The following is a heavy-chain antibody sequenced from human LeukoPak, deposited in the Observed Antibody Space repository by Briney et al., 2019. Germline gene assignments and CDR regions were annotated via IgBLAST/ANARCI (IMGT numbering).Heavy chain of an antibody. CDR2: ISGSGGST. D-gene: IGHD2-2*01. Sequence: PGGSLRLSCAASGFTFSSYAMSWVRQAPGKGLEWVSAISGSGGSTYYADSVKGRFTISRDSSKNTLYLQLNSLRAEGTAVYYCAKADCSTTNCYDYWGQGTLVTVSS. CDR1: GFTFSSYA. J-gene: IGHJ4*02. CDR3: AKADCSTTNCYDY. V-gene: IGHV3-23*01.